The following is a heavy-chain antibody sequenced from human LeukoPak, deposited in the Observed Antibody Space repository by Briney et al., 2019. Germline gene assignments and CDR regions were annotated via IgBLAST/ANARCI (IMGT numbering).Heavy chain of an antibody. Sequence: SETLSLTCAVYGGSFSGYYWRWIRQPPGKGLEWIGEINHSGSTNYNPSLKSRVTISVDTSKNQFSLKLSSVTAADTAVYYCVRYRPRYCSSTSCYTGAFDIWGQGTMVTVSS. D-gene: IGHD2-2*02. CDR2: INHSGST. V-gene: IGHV4-34*01. J-gene: IGHJ3*02. CDR3: VRYRPRYCSSTSCYTGAFDI. CDR1: GGSFSGYY.